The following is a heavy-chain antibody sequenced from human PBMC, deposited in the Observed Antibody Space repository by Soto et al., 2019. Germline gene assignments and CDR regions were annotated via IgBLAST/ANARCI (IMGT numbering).Heavy chain of an antibody. CDR1: GYTFTSYG. CDR2: ISAYNGNT. D-gene: IGHD1-1*01. V-gene: IGHV1-18*01. CDR3: ARARRGLEPIPYFDY. Sequence: GASVKVSCKASGYTFTSYGISWVRQAPGQGLEWMGWISAYNGNTNYAQKLQGRVTMTTDTSTSTAYMELRSLRSDDTAVYYCARARRGLEPIPYFDYWGQGTLVTVSS. J-gene: IGHJ4*02.